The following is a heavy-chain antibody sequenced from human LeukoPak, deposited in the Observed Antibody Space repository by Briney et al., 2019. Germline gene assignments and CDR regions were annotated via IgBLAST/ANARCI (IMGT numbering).Heavy chain of an antibody. CDR2: IYYSGST. Sequence: SETLSLTCTVSGGSISSYYWSWIRQPSGKGLEWIGYIYYSGSTNYNPSLKSRVTISVDTSKNQFSLKLSSVTAADTAVYYCARVAARSFDWLSRGIQTHYYMDVWGKGTTVTVSS. CDR1: GGSISSYY. CDR3: ARVAARSFDWLSRGIQTHYYMDV. D-gene: IGHD3-9*01. J-gene: IGHJ6*03. V-gene: IGHV4-59*01.